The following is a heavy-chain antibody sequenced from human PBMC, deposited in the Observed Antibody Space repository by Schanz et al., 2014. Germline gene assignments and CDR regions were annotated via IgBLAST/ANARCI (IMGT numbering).Heavy chain of an antibody. CDR3: AREDPTYTGDAYVDY. V-gene: IGHV3-11*04. J-gene: IGHJ4*02. CDR1: GFIFNDYY. Sequence: VHLVESGGGLVKPGGSLRLSCAASGFIFNDYYMNWIRQAPGKGLEWLSYISRDGTTSYYADSVKGRFTISRDNAKNSLYLQMNSLRAEDTAVYYCAREDPTYTGDAYVDYWGQGTLVTVSS. CDR2: ISRDGTTS. D-gene: IGHD5-12*01.